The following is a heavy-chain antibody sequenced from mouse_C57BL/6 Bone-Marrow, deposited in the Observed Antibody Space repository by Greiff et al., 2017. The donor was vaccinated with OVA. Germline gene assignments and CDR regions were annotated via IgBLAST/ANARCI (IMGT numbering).Heavy chain of an antibody. CDR3: ARGRFDV. Sequence: QVQLKESGAELVRPGTSVKVSCKASGYAFTNYLIECVKQRPGQGLEWIGVINPGSGGTNYNEKFKGKATLTADKSSSTAYMQLSSLTSEDSAVYFCARGRFDVWGTGTTVTVSS. CDR2: INPGSGGT. J-gene: IGHJ1*03. V-gene: IGHV1-54*01. CDR1: GYAFTNYL.